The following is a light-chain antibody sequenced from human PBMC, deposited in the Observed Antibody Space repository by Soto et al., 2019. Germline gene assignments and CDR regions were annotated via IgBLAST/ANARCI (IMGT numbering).Light chain of an antibody. CDR2: WAS. CDR1: QSVLYSSNNKXX. Sequence: DIVMTQSPDSLAVSLGERATINCKSSQSVLYSSNNKXXLAWYQQKPGQPPKLLIYWASTRESGVPDRFSGSGSGTDFTLTISSLQAEDVAVYYCQQYYSTPWTFGQGTKVEIK. V-gene: IGKV4-1*01. J-gene: IGKJ1*01. CDR3: QQYYSTPWT.